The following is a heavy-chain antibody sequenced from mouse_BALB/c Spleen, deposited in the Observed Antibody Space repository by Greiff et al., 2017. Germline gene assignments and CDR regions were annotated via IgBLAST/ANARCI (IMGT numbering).Heavy chain of an antibody. CDR1: GFSLTSYG. Sequence: VKLVESGPGLVQPSQSLSITCTVSGFSLTSYGVHWVRQSPGKGLEWLGVIWSGGSTDYNAAFISRLSISKDNSKSQVFFKMNSLQADDTAIYYCARGGRGYDEAWFAYWGQGTLVTVSA. J-gene: IGHJ3*01. CDR2: IWSGGST. CDR3: ARGGRGYDEAWFAY. V-gene: IGHV2-4-1*01. D-gene: IGHD2-2*01.